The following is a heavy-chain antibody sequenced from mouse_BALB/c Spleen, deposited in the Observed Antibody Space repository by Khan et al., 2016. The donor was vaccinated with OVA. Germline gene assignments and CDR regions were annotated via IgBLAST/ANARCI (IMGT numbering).Heavy chain of an antibody. CDR3: ASHLTGSFAY. Sequence: EVELVESGGDLVKPGGSLKLSCAASGFTFSSYSMSWVRQTPDKRLEWVASISSGGDYTYYPDIVKGRFTISRDNAKNTLYLEMSSLKSKDTAMYYCASHLTGSFAYWGQGTLVTVSA. D-gene: IGHD4-1*01. J-gene: IGHJ3*01. CDR2: ISSGGDYT. V-gene: IGHV5-6*01. CDR1: GFTFSSYS.